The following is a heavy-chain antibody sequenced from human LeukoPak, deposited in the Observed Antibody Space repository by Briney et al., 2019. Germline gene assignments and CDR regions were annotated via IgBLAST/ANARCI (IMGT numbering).Heavy chain of an antibody. CDR1: GFRFSDYG. CDR2: IRYDGSNK. Sequence: PGGSLRLSCTASGFRFSDYGMHWVRQAPGKGLEWVAFIRYDGSNKYYADSVKGRFTISRDNSKNTLYLQMNSLRAEDTAVYYCAKAESYYDFWSGNFDYWGQGTLVTVSS. J-gene: IGHJ4*02. D-gene: IGHD3-3*01. CDR3: AKAESYYDFWSGNFDY. V-gene: IGHV3-30*02.